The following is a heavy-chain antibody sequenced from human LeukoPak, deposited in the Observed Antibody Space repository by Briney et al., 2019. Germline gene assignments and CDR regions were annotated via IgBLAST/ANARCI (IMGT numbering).Heavy chain of an antibody. D-gene: IGHD2-15*01. CDR2: INHSGST. V-gene: IGHV4-34*01. J-gene: IGHJ4*02. CDR1: GGSFSGYY. CDR3: ARSVGVVAATRGYFDY. Sequence: SETLSLTCAVYGGSFSGYYWSWIRQPPGKGLQWIGEINHSGSTNYNPSLKSRVTISVDTSKNQFSLKLSSVTAADTAVYYCARSVGVVAATRGYFDYWGQGTLVTVSS.